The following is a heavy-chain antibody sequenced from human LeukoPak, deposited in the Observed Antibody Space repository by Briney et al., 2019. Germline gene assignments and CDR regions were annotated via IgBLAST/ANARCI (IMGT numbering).Heavy chain of an antibody. D-gene: IGHD5-12*01. CDR3: ARGVATIDY. CDR1: GFTFSSYA. CDR2: IYSGGST. Sequence: GGSLRLSCAASGFTFSSYAMSWVRQAPGKGLEWVSVIYSGGSTYYADSVKGRFTISRDNSKNTLYLQMNSLRAEDTAVYYCARGVATIDYWGQGTLVTVSS. V-gene: IGHV3-66*01. J-gene: IGHJ4*02.